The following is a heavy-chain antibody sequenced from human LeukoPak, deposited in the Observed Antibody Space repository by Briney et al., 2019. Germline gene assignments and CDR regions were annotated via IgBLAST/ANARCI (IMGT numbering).Heavy chain of an antibody. CDR2: IYHSGST. CDR3: ARVGGH. V-gene: IGHV4-39*07. J-gene: IGHJ4*02. D-gene: IGHD3-10*01. CDR1: GGSISSSSYY. Sequence: PSETLSLTCTVSGGSISSSSYYWGWIRQPPGKGLEWIGEIYHSGSTNYNPSLKSRVTISVDKSKNQFSLKLSSVTAADTAVYYCARVGGHWGQGTLVTVSS.